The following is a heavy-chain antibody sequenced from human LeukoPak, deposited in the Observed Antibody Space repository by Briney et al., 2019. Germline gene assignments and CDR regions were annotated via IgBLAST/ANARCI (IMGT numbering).Heavy chain of an antibody. CDR2: ISSSGSTI. D-gene: IGHD3-22*01. V-gene: IGHV3-48*03. J-gene: IGHJ4*02. CDR3: ARVTGWLLHQYFDY. Sequence: PGGSLRLSCAASGFTFSSYEMNWVRQAPGKGLEWISYISSSGSTIYYADSVKGRFTISRDNAKNSLYLQMNSLRAEDTAVYYCARVTGWLLHQYFDYWGQGTLVTVSS. CDR1: GFTFSSYE.